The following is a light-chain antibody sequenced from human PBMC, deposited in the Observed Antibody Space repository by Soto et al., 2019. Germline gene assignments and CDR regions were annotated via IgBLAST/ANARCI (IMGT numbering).Light chain of an antibody. Sequence: QSVLTQPPSVSGAPGQRVTISCTGSRSNIGAGYVVHWYQHLPVTAPKLLIYGNSNRPSGVPDRFSGSKSGTSASLAITGLHAEDEADYYCQSYDSSLSGTYVFGTGTKLTVL. J-gene: IGLJ1*01. V-gene: IGLV1-40*01. CDR3: QSYDSSLSGTYV. CDR1: RSNIGAGYV. CDR2: GNS.